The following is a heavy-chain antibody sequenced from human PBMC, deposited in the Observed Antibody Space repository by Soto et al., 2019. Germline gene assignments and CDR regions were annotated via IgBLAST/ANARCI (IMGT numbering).Heavy chain of an antibody. J-gene: IGHJ5*02. Sequence: SETLSLTCTVSDDSIGRSNYLWGWIRQPPGKGLEWIGNIFYSGNTHYNPSLKSRVTISLDTSKNQFSLRLSSVTAADTAVYYCAGFGELLSAWFDPWGQGTLVTVSS. CDR2: IFYSGNT. V-gene: IGHV4-39*01. CDR3: AGFGELLSAWFDP. CDR1: DDSIGRSNYL. D-gene: IGHD3-10*01.